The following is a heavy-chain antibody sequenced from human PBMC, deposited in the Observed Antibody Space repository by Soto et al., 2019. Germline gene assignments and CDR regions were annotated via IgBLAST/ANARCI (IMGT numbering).Heavy chain of an antibody. Sequence: SETLSLTCTVSGGSISSSSYWGWIRQPPGKGLEWIGSIYSIGSTYYNPSLKSRVTISVDTSKNQFSLKLSSVTAADTAVYYCARGTIRVRGVKNWFDPWGQGTLVTVSS. V-gene: IGHV4-39*01. CDR3: ARGTIRVRGVKNWFDP. CDR1: GGSISSSSY. J-gene: IGHJ5*02. D-gene: IGHD3-10*01. CDR2: IYSIGST.